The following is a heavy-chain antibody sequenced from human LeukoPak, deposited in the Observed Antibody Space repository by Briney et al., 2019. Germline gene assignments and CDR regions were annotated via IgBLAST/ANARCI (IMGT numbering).Heavy chain of an antibody. J-gene: IGHJ3*02. CDR1: GGSISSGGYY. CDR3: ARVLLWEHAFDI. CDR2: IYYSGST. V-gene: IGHV4-31*11. D-gene: IGHD1-26*01. Sequence: SETLSLTFAVSGGSISSGGYYWSWIRQHPGKGLEWIGYIYYSGSTYYNPSLKSRVTISVDTSKNQFSLKLSSVTAADTAVYYCARVLLWEHAFDIWGQGTMVTVSS.